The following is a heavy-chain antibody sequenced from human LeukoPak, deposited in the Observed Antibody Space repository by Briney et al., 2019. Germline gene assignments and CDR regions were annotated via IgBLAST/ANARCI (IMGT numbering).Heavy chain of an antibody. CDR3: ARDIDGSEGGFDY. CDR2: ISYDGSNK. Sequence: GGSLRLSCAASGFTFSSSAMHWVRQAPGKGLEWVAVISYDGSNKYYADSVKGRFTISRDNSKNTLYLQMNSLRAEDTAVYYCARDIDGSEGGFDYWGQGTLVTVSS. V-gene: IGHV3-30-3*01. D-gene: IGHD3-16*01. CDR1: GFTFSSSA. J-gene: IGHJ4*02.